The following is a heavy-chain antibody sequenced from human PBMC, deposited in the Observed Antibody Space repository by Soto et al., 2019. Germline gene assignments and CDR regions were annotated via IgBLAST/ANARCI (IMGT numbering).Heavy chain of an antibody. CDR3: ARQTERPTIFGVVTPFDY. V-gene: IGHV4-31*03. CDR2: IYYSGST. D-gene: IGHD3-3*01. CDR1: GGSISSGGYY. J-gene: IGHJ4*02. Sequence: QVQLQESGPGLVKPSQTLSLTCTVSGGSISSGGYYWSWIRQHPGKGLEWIGYIYYSGSTYYNPSLKSRVTISVDTSKNQFSLKLSSVTAADTAVYYCARQTERPTIFGVVTPFDYWGQGTLVTVSS.